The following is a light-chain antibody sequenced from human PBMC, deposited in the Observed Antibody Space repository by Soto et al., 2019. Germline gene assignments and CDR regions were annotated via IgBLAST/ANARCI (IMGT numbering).Light chain of an antibody. J-gene: IGKJ2*01. CDR1: QSVSSK. CDR3: QQYSNWPPYT. Sequence: EIVMTQSPATLSVSPGERATLSCRASQSVSSKLAWYQQKPGQAPRLLIYAASTRATGIPARVSGSGSGTEFTLPITSLQSEDFAVYYCQQYSNWPPYTFGQGTKLEIK. V-gene: IGKV3-15*01. CDR2: AAS.